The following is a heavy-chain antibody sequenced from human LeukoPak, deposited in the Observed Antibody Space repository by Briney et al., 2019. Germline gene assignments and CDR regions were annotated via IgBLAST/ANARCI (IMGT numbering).Heavy chain of an antibody. Sequence: PGGSLRLSCAASGFTFSRYYMHWVRQAPGKGLVWVSRINSDGRSTTYADSVRGRFTVSRDNAKNTLYLQMYSLKVEDTAMYYCTRVFVGDEYSSSGYWGQGTLVTVSS. CDR3: TRVFVGDEYSSSGY. CDR1: GFTFSRYY. D-gene: IGHD6-13*01. J-gene: IGHJ4*02. CDR2: INSDGRST. V-gene: IGHV3-74*01.